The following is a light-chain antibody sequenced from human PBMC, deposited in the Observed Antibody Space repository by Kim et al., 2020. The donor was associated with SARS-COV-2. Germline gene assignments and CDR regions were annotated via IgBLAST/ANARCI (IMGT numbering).Light chain of an antibody. Sequence: IQLTQSPSSLSASVGDRVTITCRASQGISSYLALYQQKPGKAPKLLIYDASTLQSGVPSRFSGSGSGTDFTLTVSSLQPEDFATYYCQQVNSYPLTFGGGTKVDIK. J-gene: IGKJ4*01. CDR1: QGISSY. V-gene: IGKV1-9*01. CDR3: QQVNSYPLT. CDR2: DAS.